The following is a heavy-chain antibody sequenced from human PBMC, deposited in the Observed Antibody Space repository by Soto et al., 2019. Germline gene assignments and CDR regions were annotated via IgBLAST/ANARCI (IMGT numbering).Heavy chain of an antibody. J-gene: IGHJ6*03. Sequence: SETLSLTCTVSGGSISSYYWSWIRQPPGKGLEWIGYIYYSGSTNYNPSLKSRVTISVDTSKNQFSLKLSSVTAADTAVYYCATQSADLGYCSSTSCYYYYYYMDVWGKGTTVTVSS. V-gene: IGHV4-59*08. CDR1: GGSISSYY. CDR3: ATQSADLGYCSSTSCYYYYYYMDV. CDR2: IYYSGST. D-gene: IGHD2-2*01.